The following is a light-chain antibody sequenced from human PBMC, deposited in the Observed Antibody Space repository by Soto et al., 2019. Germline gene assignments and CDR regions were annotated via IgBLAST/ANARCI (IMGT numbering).Light chain of an antibody. CDR3: CSYAGSSTFV. CDR1: SSDVWSYNL. Sequence: QSALTQAAAVSGSPGQSITISCTGTSSDVWSYNLVSWYQQHPGKAPKVMIYEGSKRPSGVSNRFSGSKSGNTASLTISGLQAEDEADYYCCSYAGSSTFVFGSGTKVTVL. J-gene: IGLJ1*01. CDR2: EGS. V-gene: IGLV2-23*01.